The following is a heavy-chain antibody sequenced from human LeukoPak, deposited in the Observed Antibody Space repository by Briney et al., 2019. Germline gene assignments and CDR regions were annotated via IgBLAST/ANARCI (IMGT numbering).Heavy chain of an antibody. Sequence: PGGSLRLSCAASGFTFSSYWMHWVRQAPGKGLVWVSRINTDGSSTSYADSVKGRFTISRDNSKNTLYLQMNSLRAEDTAVYYCARGDVDYGDYGRGGTLFDYWGQGTLVTVSS. V-gene: IGHV3-74*01. CDR1: GFTFSSYW. CDR2: INTDGSST. J-gene: IGHJ4*02. CDR3: ARGDVDYGDYGRGGTLFDY. D-gene: IGHD4-17*01.